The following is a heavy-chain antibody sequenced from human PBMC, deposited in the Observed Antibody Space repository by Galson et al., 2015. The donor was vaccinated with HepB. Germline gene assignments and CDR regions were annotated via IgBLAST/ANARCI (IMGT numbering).Heavy chain of an antibody. Sequence: SLRLSCAASGFTFGNYAMNWVRQAPGKGLEWVSGISWNSGSICYADSVKGRFTISRDNAKNSLYLQMNSLRAEDTALYYCAKGPRRAAAGTGTRPPIPARAKGWQATSYYMNSWGKGPPATAPS. D-gene: IGHD6-13*01. V-gene: IGHV3-9*01. CDR1: GFTFGNYA. CDR2: ISWNSGSI. CDR3: AKGPRRAAAGTGTRPPIPARAKGWQATSYYMNS. J-gene: IGHJ6*03.